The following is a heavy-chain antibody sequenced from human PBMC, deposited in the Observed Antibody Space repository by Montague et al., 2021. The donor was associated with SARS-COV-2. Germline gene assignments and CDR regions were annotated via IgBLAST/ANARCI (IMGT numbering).Heavy chain of an antibody. CDR2: ISSSSSYI. V-gene: IGHV3-21*01. CDR1: GFTFSSYS. D-gene: IGHD6-19*01. CDR3: ARNLGSGWAFFDY. J-gene: IGHJ4*02. Sequence: SLRLSCAASGFTFSSYSMNWVRQAPGKGLEWVSSISSSSSYIYYADSVKGRFTISRDNAKNSLYLQMNSLRAEDTAVYYCARNLGSGWAFFDYWGQGTLATVSS.